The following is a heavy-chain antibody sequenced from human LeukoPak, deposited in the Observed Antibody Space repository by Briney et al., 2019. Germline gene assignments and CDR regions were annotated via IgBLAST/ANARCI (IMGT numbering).Heavy chain of an antibody. CDR3: ARTIGVIPAATGDDAFDI. Sequence: PSETLSLTCTVSGGSLSSYYWSWIRQPPGKGLEWIGYIYYSGSTNYNPSLKSRVTISVDTSKNQFSLKLSSVTAADTAVYYCARTIGVIPAATGDDAFDIWGQGTMVTVSS. D-gene: IGHD2-2*01. CDR2: IYYSGST. V-gene: IGHV4-59*01. J-gene: IGHJ3*02. CDR1: GGSLSSYY.